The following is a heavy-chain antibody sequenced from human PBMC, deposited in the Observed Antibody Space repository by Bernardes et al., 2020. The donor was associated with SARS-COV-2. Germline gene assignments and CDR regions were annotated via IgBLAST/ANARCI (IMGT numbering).Heavy chain of an antibody. CDR1: GGSLSDYS. Sequence: SETLSLTCAVYGGSLSDYSWSWIRQAPGKGLEWIGDINQSGTTKYNPSLRSRVAISLDRFKKQFSLKLSSATAADTAVYYCTRGASGVDMILVVIGFSYYFHSRGQATPVTVSS. D-gene: IGHD3-22*01. V-gene: IGHV4-34*01. CDR3: TRGASGVDMILVVIGFSYYFHS. CDR2: INQSGTT. J-gene: IGHJ4*02.